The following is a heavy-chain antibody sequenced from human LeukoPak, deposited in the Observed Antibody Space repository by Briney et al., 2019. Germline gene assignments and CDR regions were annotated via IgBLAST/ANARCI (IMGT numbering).Heavy chain of an antibody. J-gene: IGHJ6*02. CDR2: INDSGRRT. V-gene: IGHV3-23*01. CDR1: GFIFSTYR. D-gene: IGHD2-21*01. Sequence: AGGSLRLSCAASGFIFSTYRMSWVRQAPGKGLEWVSLINDSGRRTYYADSVKGRFTVSRDNSKYTLYLQMNSLRVEDTAVYYCASSTYNCDYALDVWGQGTTVTVSS. CDR3: ASSTYNCDYALDV.